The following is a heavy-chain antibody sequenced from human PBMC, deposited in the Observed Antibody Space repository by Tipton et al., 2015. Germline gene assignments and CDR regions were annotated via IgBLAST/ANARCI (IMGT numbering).Heavy chain of an antibody. CDR3: ARGALSYYDSSGRWLAY. J-gene: IGHJ4*02. V-gene: IGHV4-39*02. D-gene: IGHD3-22*01. CDR2: VYFSGTT. CDR1: GGPITSSAYY. Sequence: TLSLTCTVSGGPITSSAYYWGWIRQPPGKGLEWIGSVYFSGTTYYNPSLKSRVTISMDPSKNHFSLKLTSVTAADTAVYYCARGALSYYDSSGRWLAYWGQGTLVTVSS.